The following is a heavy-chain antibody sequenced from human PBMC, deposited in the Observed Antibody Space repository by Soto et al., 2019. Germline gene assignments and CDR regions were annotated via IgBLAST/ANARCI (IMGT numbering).Heavy chain of an antibody. CDR2: INPSGATT. J-gene: IGHJ4*02. CDR3: ARRDCLSSSCYFKY. V-gene: IGHV1-46*01. D-gene: IGHD2-2*01. Sequence: QVSLVQSGAEVKKPGASVKVSCKASGYTFTSYYVHWVRQAPGQGLEWMGIINPSGATTTYAQHFQGRVAKTRDTSTSTVYMELSSLRSEDTAVEYWARRDCLSSSCYFKYWGQGTLVTVSS. CDR1: GYTFTSYY.